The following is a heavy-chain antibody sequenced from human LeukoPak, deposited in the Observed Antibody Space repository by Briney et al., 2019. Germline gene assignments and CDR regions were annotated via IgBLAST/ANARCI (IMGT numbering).Heavy chain of an antibody. J-gene: IGHJ6*04. D-gene: IGHD3-10*01. Sequence: GESLKISCKGSGYSFTSYWIGWVRQMPGKGLEWMGIIYPGDSDTRYSPSFQGQVTISADKSISTAYLQWSSLKASDTAMYYCARLRNTMVRGVISYPLDVWGKGTTVTVSA. CDR1: GYSFTSYW. V-gene: IGHV5-51*01. CDR2: IYPGDSDT. CDR3: ARLRNTMVRGVISYPLDV.